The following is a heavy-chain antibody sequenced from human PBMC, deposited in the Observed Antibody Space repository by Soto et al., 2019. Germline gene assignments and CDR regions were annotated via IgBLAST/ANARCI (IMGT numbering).Heavy chain of an antibody. V-gene: IGHV3-13*01. CDR2: IGTAGDT. CDR3: ARAYYYGSGSHDAFDI. J-gene: IGHJ3*02. D-gene: IGHD3-10*01. Sequence: GGSLRLSCAASGFTFSSYDMHWVRQATGKGLEWVSAIGTAGDTYYPDSVKGRFTISRENAKNSLYLQMNSLRAEDTAVYYCARAYYYGSGSHDAFDIWGQGTMVTVSS. CDR1: GFTFSSYD.